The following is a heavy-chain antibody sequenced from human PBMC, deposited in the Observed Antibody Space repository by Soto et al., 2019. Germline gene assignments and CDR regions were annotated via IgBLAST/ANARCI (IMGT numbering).Heavy chain of an antibody. V-gene: IGHV4-30-4*01. CDR3: VVLIMAGDPYSMVF. D-gene: IGHD6-19*01. Sequence: PSETLSLTCTVSGGCINSGYYYWSWIRQPPGKGLEWIGYIYYSGSTYYNPSLKSRVTISVNTSKNQFSLKLSSVTAADTAGYYCVVLIMAGDPYSMVFRGPGTMGPV. J-gene: IGHJ6*02. CDR2: IYYSGST. CDR1: GGCINSGYYY.